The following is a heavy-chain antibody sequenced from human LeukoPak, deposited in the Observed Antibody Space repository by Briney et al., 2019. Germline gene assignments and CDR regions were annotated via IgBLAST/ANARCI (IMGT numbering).Heavy chain of an antibody. Sequence: GGSLRLSCAASGFTFSSYSMNWVRQAPGKGLEWVSYISSSSSTIYYADSVKGRFTISRDNSKNTLYLQMNSLRAEDTAVYYCAKESREVFDYWGQGTLVTVSS. D-gene: IGHD6-6*01. V-gene: IGHV3-48*01. CDR1: GFTFSSYS. CDR2: ISSSSSTI. CDR3: AKESREVFDY. J-gene: IGHJ4*02.